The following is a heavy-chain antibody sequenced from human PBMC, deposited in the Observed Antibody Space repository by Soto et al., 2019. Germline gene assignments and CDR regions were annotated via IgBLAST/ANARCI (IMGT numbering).Heavy chain of an antibody. CDR1: GYSFTGYY. CDR3: AREAGTIGNYYYGMDV. V-gene: IGHV1-2*02. Sequence: QVQLVQSGAEVKKPGASVRVSCKASGYSFTGYYVHWVRLAPGQGLEWMGWINPNRGGTNHAQKFQGRVTMTRDTSISTAYMELTRLTSNDTAVYFCAREAGTIGNYYYGMDVWGQGTTVTVS. D-gene: IGHD1-7*01. J-gene: IGHJ6*02. CDR2: INPNRGGT.